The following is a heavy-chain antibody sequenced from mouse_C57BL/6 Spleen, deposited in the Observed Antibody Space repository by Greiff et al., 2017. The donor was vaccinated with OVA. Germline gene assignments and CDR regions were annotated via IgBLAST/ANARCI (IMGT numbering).Heavy chain of an antibody. CDR1: GFTFSSYG. V-gene: IGHV5-6*02. Sequence: DVKLVESGGDLVKPGGSLKLSCAASGFTFSSYGMSWVRQTPDKRLEWVATISSGGSYTYYPDSVKGRFTISRDNAKNTLYLQMSSLKSEDTAMYYCARQYDYDVGNYFDYWGQGTTLTVSS. D-gene: IGHD2-4*01. CDR3: ARQYDYDVGNYFDY. CDR2: ISSGGSYT. J-gene: IGHJ2*01.